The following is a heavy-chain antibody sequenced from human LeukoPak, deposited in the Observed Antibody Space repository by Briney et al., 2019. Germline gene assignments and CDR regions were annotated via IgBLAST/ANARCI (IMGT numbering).Heavy chain of an antibody. D-gene: IGHD3-3*01. CDR1: GYTFTGYY. CDR2: INPNSGGT. J-gene: IGHJ6*02. Sequence: ASVKVSCTASGYTFTGYYMHWVRQAPGQGLEWMGWINPNSGGTNYAQKFQGRVTMTRDTSISTAYMELSRLRSDDTAVYYCARVRFLEWLPRTTYYYYGMDVWGQGTTVTVSS. CDR3: ARVRFLEWLPRTTYYYYGMDV. V-gene: IGHV1-2*02.